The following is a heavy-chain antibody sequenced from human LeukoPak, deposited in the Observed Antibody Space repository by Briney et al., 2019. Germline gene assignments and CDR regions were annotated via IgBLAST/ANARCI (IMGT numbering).Heavy chain of an antibody. CDR3: ARAKAAGSYDV. CDR1: GSSIGRHY. V-gene: IGHV4-59*11. D-gene: IGHD6-13*01. J-gene: IGHJ4*02. Sequence: SETPSLTCSVSGSSIGRHYWTWIRQPPGKGLEWIGYTHFSGSSNYNPSLKSRATTSLDRSKNQISLTLTSVTAADTAVYFCARAKAAGSYDVWGQGTLVTVSS. CDR2: THFSGSS.